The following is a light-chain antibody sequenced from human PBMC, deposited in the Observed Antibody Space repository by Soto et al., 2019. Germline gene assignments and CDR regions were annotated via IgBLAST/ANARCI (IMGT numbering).Light chain of an antibody. J-gene: IGKJ4*01. CDR3: QQFNSYPLT. Sequence: DIQLTQSPSFLSASVGDRVTITCRASQGISSYFAWYQQKPGKAPKLLIYAASTLQSGVPSRFSGSGSETEFTLTIISLQPEDFATYYCQQFNSYPLTFGGGTKVEIK. V-gene: IGKV1-9*01. CDR2: AAS. CDR1: QGISSY.